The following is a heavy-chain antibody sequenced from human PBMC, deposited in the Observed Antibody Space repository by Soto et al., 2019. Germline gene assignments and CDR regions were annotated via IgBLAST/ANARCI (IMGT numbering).Heavy chain of an antibody. J-gene: IGHJ5*02. CDR1: RGSFSSYD. CDR2: IIPIFGIP. CDR3: AKAAQTRFNWNDLGNWFDP. V-gene: IGHV1-69*13. Sequence: SEKVSCKEFRGSFSSYDIAWVRQAPGQALEWMGGIIPIFGIPNYAQKFQGRDAITADESTNTAYKELSSLRSDDTAVYYWAKAAQTRFNWNDLGNWFDPWGQGTLVTVSS. D-gene: IGHD1-1*01.